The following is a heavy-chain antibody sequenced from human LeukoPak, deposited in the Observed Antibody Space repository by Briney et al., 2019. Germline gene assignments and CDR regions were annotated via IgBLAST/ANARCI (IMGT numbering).Heavy chain of an antibody. Sequence: GGSLRLSCAASGFTFSSCSMNWVRQAPGKGLEWASYINTRSNTKYYADSVKGRFTISRDNAKNSLYLQMNSLRDEDTAMYYCARDHDSSGYYSHFESWGQGTLVTVSS. J-gene: IGHJ4*02. V-gene: IGHV3-48*02. CDR2: INTRSNTK. D-gene: IGHD3-22*01. CDR1: GFTFSSCS. CDR3: ARDHDSSGYYSHFES.